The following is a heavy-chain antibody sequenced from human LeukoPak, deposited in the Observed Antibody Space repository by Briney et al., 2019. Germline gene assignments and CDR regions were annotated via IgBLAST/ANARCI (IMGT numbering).Heavy chain of an antibody. CDR3: ARGSGYVLDY. CDR1: GFSFSAFE. J-gene: IGHJ4*02. V-gene: IGHV3-48*03. CDR2: ISTGGRTI. D-gene: IGHD2-15*01. Sequence: GGSLRLSCAASGFSFSAFEMNWVRQAPGKGLEWISHISTGGRTIYYADSVKGRFTISRDNAKNSWYLQMNSLRGEDTGVYYCARGSGYVLDYWTQGTLVTVSS.